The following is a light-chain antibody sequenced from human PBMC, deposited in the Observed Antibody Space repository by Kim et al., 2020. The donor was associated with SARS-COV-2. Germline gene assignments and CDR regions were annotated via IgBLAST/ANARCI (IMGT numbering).Light chain of an antibody. CDR2: GAS. CDR3: HHYNKWPPRYT. J-gene: IGKJ2*01. CDR1: QSVSSN. V-gene: IGKV3-15*01. Sequence: EIVMTQSPATLSVSPGERVTLSCRASQSVSSNLAWYQQKPGQAPRLLINGASTRATGIPARFSGSGSGTEFTLTISSLQSEDFAVYYCHHYNKWPPRYTFGQGTKLEI.